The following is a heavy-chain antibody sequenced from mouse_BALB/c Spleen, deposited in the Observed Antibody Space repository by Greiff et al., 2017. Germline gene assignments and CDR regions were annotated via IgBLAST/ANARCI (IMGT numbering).Heavy chain of an antibody. CDR3: ARRKAYGNSDAMDY. CDR2: ISNGGGST. CDR1: GFSFSSYT. Sequence: EVKLQESGGGLVQPGGSLKLSCAASGFSFSSYTMSWVRQNPEKRLEWVAYISNGGGSTYYQDTVKGRFTISRDNAKNTMYLQMSSLKSEDTAMYYYARRKAYGNSDAMDYWGQGTSVTVSS. V-gene: IGHV5-12-2*01. D-gene: IGHD2-10*02. J-gene: IGHJ4*01.